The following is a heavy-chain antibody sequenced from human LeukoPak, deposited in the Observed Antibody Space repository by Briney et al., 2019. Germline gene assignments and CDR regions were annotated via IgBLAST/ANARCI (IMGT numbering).Heavy chain of an antibody. CDR1: GYTFTSYY. V-gene: IGHV1-2*02. D-gene: IGHD5-24*01. Sequence: GASVKVSCKASGYTFTSYYMHWVRQAPGQGLEWMGWINPNSGGTNYAQKFQGRVTVTRDTSISTAYMELSSLRSDDTAVYYCARNAYNYRAFDYWGQGTLVTVSS. CDR2: INPNSGGT. J-gene: IGHJ4*02. CDR3: ARNAYNYRAFDY.